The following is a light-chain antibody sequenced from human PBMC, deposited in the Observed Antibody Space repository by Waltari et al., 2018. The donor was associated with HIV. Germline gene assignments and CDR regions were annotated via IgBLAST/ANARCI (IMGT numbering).Light chain of an antibody. CDR3: QSYDSSLSGVV. CDR2: VTN. Sequence: QSVLTQPPSVSGAPGQRVTISCSGSSANIGAGYGVHWYRQLPGTAPKLLIYVTNNLPSGVPYRFAGSVSGTSASLAITGLQAEDEADYYCQSYDSSLSGVVFGGGTNLTVL. CDR1: SANIGAGYG. J-gene: IGLJ2*01. V-gene: IGLV1-40*01.